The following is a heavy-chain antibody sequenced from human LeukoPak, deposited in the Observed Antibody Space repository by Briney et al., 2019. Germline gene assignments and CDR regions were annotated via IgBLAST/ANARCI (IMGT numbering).Heavy chain of an antibody. V-gene: IGHV4-34*01. D-gene: IGHD6-13*01. J-gene: IGHJ4*02. CDR1: GGSISGYY. CDR3: ARGLSHGIAAAGTAE. CDR2: INHSGST. Sequence: SETLSLTCTVSGGSISGYYWSWIRQPPGKGLEWIGEINHSGSTNYNPSLKSRVTISVDTSKNQFSLRLSSVTAADTAVYYCARGLSHGIAAAGTAEWGQGTLVTVSS.